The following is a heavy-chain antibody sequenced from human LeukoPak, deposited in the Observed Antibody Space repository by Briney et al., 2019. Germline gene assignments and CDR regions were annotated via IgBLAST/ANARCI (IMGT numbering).Heavy chain of an antibody. V-gene: IGHV1-69*13. CDR1: GGTFSSYA. D-gene: IGHD2-15*01. CDR2: IIPIFGTA. J-gene: IGHJ4*02. CDR3: ASRLERYCSGGSCYPEDY. Sequence: SVKVSCKASGGTFSSYAISWVRQAPGQGLEWMGGIIPIFGTANCAQKFQGRVTITADESTSTAYMELSSLRSEDTAVYYCASRLERYCSGGSCYPEDYWGQGTLVTVSS.